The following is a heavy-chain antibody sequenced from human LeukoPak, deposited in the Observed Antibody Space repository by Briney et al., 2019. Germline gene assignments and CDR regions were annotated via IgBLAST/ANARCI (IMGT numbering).Heavy chain of an antibody. D-gene: IGHD4-17*01. CDR1: GFSFRSDG. J-gene: IGHJ5*02. Sequence: GRSLRLSCAASGFSFRSDGVHWVRQAPGKGLEWVAVISYDGSNKDYADSVKGRFTISRDNAKNSLYLQMNSLRAEDTAVYYCARGRLDYGDYLNWFDPWGQGTLVTVSS. CDR3: ARGRLDYGDYLNWFDP. V-gene: IGHV3-30-3*01. CDR2: ISYDGSNK.